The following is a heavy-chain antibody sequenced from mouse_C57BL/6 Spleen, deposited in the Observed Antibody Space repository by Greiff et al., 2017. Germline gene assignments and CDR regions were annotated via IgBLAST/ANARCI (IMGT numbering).Heavy chain of an antibody. CDR2: IWRGGST. CDR3: AKRDSKEYFDV. D-gene: IGHD2-5*01. J-gene: IGHJ1*03. V-gene: IGHV2-5*01. CDR1: GFSLTTYG. Sequence: QVQLQQSGPGLVQPSQSLSITCTVSGFSLTTYGVHWVRQSPGKGLEWLGVIWRGGSTDYNTALMSRLSITKDNSKSQDFFKMNRLQADDAAIYYCAKRDSKEYFDVWGTGTTGTVSS.